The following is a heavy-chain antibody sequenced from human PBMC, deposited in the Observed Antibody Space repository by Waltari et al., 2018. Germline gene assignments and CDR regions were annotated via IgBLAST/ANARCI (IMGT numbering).Heavy chain of an antibody. Sequence: EVQLVESGGGLVQPGGSLRLSCAASGFTFSNSWMDWVRQAPGKGLEWVANIKPDGSESHYVDSLQGRFTVSRANTQNLLYLQMNTLRVDDTAVYYCSLSLNSWGQGTLVTVSP. CDR2: IKPDGSES. CDR3: SLSLNS. CDR1: GFTFSNSW. J-gene: IGHJ4*02. V-gene: IGHV3-7*01.